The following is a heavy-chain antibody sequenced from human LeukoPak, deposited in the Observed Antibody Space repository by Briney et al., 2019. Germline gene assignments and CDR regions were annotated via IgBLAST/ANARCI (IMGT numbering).Heavy chain of an antibody. CDR2: ISSSSSYI. D-gene: IGHD2-8*01. Sequence: KSGGSLRLSCAASGFTFSSYSMNWVRQAPGKGLEWVSSISSSSSYIYYADSVKGRFTISRDNAKNSLYLQMNSLRAEDTAVYYCARDNEFRQIYWGQGTLVTVSS. J-gene: IGHJ4*02. CDR3: ARDNEFRQIY. V-gene: IGHV3-21*04. CDR1: GFTFSSYS.